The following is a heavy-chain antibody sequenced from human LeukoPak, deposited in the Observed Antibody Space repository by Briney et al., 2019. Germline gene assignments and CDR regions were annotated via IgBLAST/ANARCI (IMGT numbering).Heavy chain of an antibody. D-gene: IGHD3-3*01. J-gene: IGHJ6*02. Sequence: ASVKVSCKVSGYTLTELSMHWVRQAPGKGLEWMGGFDPEDGETIYAQKFQGRVTMTEDTSTDTAYMELSSLRSEDTAVYYCATGRFWSGYYSPYYYYYGMDVWGQGTRSPSP. V-gene: IGHV1-24*01. CDR3: ATGRFWSGYYSPYYYYYGMDV. CDR2: FDPEDGET. CDR1: GYTLTELS.